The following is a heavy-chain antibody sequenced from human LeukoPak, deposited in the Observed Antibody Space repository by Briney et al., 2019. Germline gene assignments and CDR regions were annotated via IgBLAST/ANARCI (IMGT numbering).Heavy chain of an antibody. CDR1: GGSFSGYY. V-gene: IGHV4-34*01. Sequence: SETLSLTCAVYGGSFSGYYWSWIRQPPGKGLEWIGEINHSGSTNYNPSLKSRVTISVDTSKNQFSLKLSSVTAADTAVYYCARDKRAAGDLFDAFDIWGQGTMVTVSS. CDR3: ARDKRAAGDLFDAFDI. D-gene: IGHD7-27*01. J-gene: IGHJ3*02. CDR2: INHSGST.